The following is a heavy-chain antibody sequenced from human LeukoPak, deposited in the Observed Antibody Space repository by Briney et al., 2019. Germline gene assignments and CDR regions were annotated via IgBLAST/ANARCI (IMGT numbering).Heavy chain of an antibody. V-gene: IGHV3-53*01. CDR1: GFTVSSNY. CDR2: IYSGGST. J-gene: IGHJ6*03. Sequence: GGSLRLSCAASGFTVSSNYMSWVRQAPGKGLEWVSVIYSGGSTYYADYVKGRFTISRDNSKNTLYLQMNSLRDEDTTVYYCARVTSIAARPIVFDYYYMDVWGKGTTVTVSS. CDR3: ARVTSIAARPIVFDYYYMDV. D-gene: IGHD6-6*01.